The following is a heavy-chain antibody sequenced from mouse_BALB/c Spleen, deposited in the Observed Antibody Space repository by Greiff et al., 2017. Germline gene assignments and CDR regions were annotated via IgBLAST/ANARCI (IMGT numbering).Heavy chain of an antibody. Sequence: EVKVEESGGGLVKPGGSLKLSCAASGFAFSSYDMSWVRQTPEKRLEWVAYISSGGGSTYYPDTVKGRFTISRDNAKNTLYLQMSSLKSEDTAMYYCARHNGNYYAMDYWGQGTSVTVSS. J-gene: IGHJ4*01. CDR1: GFAFSSYD. CDR3: ARHNGNYYAMDY. V-gene: IGHV5-12-1*01. CDR2: ISSGGGST. D-gene: IGHD1-1*01.